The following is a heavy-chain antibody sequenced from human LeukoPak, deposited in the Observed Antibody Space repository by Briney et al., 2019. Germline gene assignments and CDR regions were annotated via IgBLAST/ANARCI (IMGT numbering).Heavy chain of an antibody. D-gene: IGHD2-2*01. Sequence: SETLSLTCTVSGYFISSGYYWGWIRQPPGKGLEWIGSIYHSGSTYYNPSLKSRVTISVDTSKNQFSLKLSSVTAADTAVYYCARDGALDVVVSPHTYYNWFDPWGQGTLVTVSS. CDR1: GYFISSGYY. V-gene: IGHV4-38-2*02. CDR3: ARDGALDVVVSPHTYYNWFDP. CDR2: IYHSGST. J-gene: IGHJ5*02.